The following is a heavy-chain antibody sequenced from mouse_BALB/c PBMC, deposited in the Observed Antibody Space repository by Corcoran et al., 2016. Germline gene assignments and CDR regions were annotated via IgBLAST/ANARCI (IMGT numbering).Heavy chain of an antibody. J-gene: IGHJ1*01. V-gene: IGHV14-3*02. CDR1: GFNIKDTY. CDR2: IDPANGNT. Sequence: EVQLQQSGAELVKPGASVKLSCTASGFNIKDTYMHWVKQRPEQGLEWIGRIDPANGNTKYDPKFQGKATITADTSSNTAYLQLSNLTSEDTTVEYCARWDCYFEGWGAGITVTFSS. CDR3: ARWDCYFEG.